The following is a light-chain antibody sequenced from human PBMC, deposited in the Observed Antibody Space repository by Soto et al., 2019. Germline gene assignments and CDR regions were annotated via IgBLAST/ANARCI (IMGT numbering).Light chain of an antibody. CDR3: SSYTSSSPLV. Sequence: QSALTQPASVSGSPGQSITISCTGSSSDVGGYNYVSWYQQNPGKAPKLLIYDVSNRPSGVSNRFSGSKSGNTASLTISGLQAEDEADYYCSSYTSSSPLVFGGGTKLTVL. J-gene: IGLJ2*01. V-gene: IGLV2-14*01. CDR2: DVS. CDR1: SSDVGGYNY.